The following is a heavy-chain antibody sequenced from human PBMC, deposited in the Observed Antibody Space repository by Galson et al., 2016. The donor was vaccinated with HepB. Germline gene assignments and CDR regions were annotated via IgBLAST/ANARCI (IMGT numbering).Heavy chain of an antibody. D-gene: IGHD1-20*01. V-gene: IGHV3-33*06. Sequence: SLRLSCAASGFTFSSYGMHWVRQAPGKGLEWVAVIWYDGSNKYYADSVKGRFTISRDNSRNTLYLQMNSLRAEDTAVYYCAKEKWRLTGTDNYFDYWGQGTLVTVSS. CDR3: AKEKWRLTGTDNYFDY. J-gene: IGHJ4*02. CDR1: GFTFSSYG. CDR2: IWYDGSNK.